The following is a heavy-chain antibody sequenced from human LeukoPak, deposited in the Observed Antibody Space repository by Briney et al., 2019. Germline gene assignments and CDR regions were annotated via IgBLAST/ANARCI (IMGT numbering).Heavy chain of an antibody. Sequence: SETLSLTCTVSGGSISSGSYYWNWIRQPAGRGLEWIGRIYTSGSTNYNPSLKSRVTMSVDTSKNQFSLKLSSVTAADTAVYYCARGRYAPIDSSGWYWPLGYYYYYYMDVWGKGTTVTISS. D-gene: IGHD6-19*01. J-gene: IGHJ6*03. CDR1: GGSISSGSYY. CDR3: ARGRYAPIDSSGWYWPLGYYYYYYMDV. CDR2: IYTSGST. V-gene: IGHV4-61*02.